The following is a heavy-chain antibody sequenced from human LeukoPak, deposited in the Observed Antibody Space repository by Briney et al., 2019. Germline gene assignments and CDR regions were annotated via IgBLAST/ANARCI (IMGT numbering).Heavy chain of an antibody. J-gene: IGHJ3*02. V-gene: IGHV4-59*01. CDR1: GGSISSDY. CDR3: ARVLGTVITPEEGFDI. CDR2: IYNSGST. D-gene: IGHD4-23*01. Sequence: PSETLSLTCTASGGSISSDYWSWIRQPPGKGLEWIGYIYNSGSTKYNPSLKSRVTTSVDTSKNQISLKLSSVTAADTAVYYCARVLGTVITPEEGFDIWGQGTLVTVSS.